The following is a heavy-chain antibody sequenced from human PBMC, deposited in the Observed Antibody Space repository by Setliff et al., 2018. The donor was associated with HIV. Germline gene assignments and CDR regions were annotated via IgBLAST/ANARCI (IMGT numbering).Heavy chain of an antibody. J-gene: IGHJ6*04. CDR2: IIPVFGKV. V-gene: IGHV1-69*13. Sequence: SVKVSCKASGGTFSTYGLNWIRQAPGQGLEWMGGIIPVFGKVEYAQRFQGRVKITADESTSTAYMEMSSLRSEDMAIYYCARSDSGWPHYQYHHMDVWGKGTTVTVSS. CDR3: ARSDSGWPHYQYHHMDV. CDR1: GGTFSTYG. D-gene: IGHD6-19*01.